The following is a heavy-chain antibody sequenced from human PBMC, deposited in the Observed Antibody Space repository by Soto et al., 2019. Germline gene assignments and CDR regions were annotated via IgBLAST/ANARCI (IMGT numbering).Heavy chain of an antibody. J-gene: IGHJ4*02. CDR1: GYTFSNYG. CDR3: ARTGELILDS. Sequence: QVHLVQSGAEVKKPGASARVSCKASGYTFSNYGISWVRQAPGQGLEWMGWISAYSGKTNYAQSLQVRVTMTTYTSTNTAYMELRSLTSDDTAVYYCARTGELILDSWGQGTLVTVSS. CDR2: ISAYSGKT. V-gene: IGHV1-18*01. D-gene: IGHD1-7*01.